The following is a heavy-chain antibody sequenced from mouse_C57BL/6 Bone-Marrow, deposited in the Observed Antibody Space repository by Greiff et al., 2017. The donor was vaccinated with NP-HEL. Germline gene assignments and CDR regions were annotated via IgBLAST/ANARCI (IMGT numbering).Heavy chain of an antibody. Sequence: EVQGVESGGDLVKPGGSLKLSCAASGFTFSSYGMSWVRQTPDKRLEWVATISGGGGNTYYPDSVKGRFTISRDNAKNTLYLQMSSLRSEDTALYYCAREGYDGNYEGFAYWGQGTLVTVSA. D-gene: IGHD2-3*01. CDR2: ISGGGGNT. CDR1: GFTFSSYG. CDR3: AREGYDGNYEGFAY. J-gene: IGHJ3*01. V-gene: IGHV5-6*01.